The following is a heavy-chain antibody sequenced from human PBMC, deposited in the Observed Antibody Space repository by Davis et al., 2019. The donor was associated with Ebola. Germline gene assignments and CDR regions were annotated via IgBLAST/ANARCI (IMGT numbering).Heavy chain of an antibody. CDR1: GSTFSSYA. CDR3: ARDSSGPALAYCGGDCSGWFDP. D-gene: IGHD2-21*02. V-gene: IGHV1-69*13. Sequence: SVKVSCKASGSTFSSYAISWVRQAPGQGLEWMGGIIPIFGTANYAQKFQGRVTITADESTSTAYMELSSLRSEDTAVDYCARDSSGPALAYCGGDCSGWFDPWGQGTLVTVSS. CDR2: IIPIFGTA. J-gene: IGHJ5*02.